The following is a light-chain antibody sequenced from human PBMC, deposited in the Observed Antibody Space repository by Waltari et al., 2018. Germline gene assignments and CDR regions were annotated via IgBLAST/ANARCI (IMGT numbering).Light chain of an antibody. CDR2: GAS. CDR3: QQSFSSPWT. V-gene: IGKV1-39*01. J-gene: IGKJ1*01. Sequence: DIQMTQSPSSLSASVGDTVTVTCRASQNIRTYLNWYQQKTGKAPKLLIYGASTLQRGVPSRFRGSASGTEFTLTVTNLQPDDFATYFCQQSFSSPWTFGQGTTVNI. CDR1: QNIRTY.